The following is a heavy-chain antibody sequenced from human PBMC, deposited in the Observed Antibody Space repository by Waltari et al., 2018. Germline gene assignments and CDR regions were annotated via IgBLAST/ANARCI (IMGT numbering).Heavy chain of an antibody. D-gene: IGHD6-19*01. CDR1: GYTFHGYY. CDR2: INPNSGGT. J-gene: IGHJ4*02. V-gene: IGHV1-2*02. CDR3: ARVGSRGSSGWYGFDY. Sequence: QVQLVQSGAEVKKPGASVKVSCKASGYTFHGYYLHWVRQAPGQGLEWMGWINPNSGGTNYAQKFQGRVTMTRDTSISTAYMELSRLRSDDTAVYYCARVGSRGSSGWYGFDYWGQGTLVTVSS.